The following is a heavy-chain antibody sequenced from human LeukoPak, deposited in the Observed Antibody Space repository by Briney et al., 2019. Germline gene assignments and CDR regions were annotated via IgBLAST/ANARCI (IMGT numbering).Heavy chain of an antibody. CDR3: ARDYYGSDAFDI. Sequence: SETLSLTCTVSGGSISSYYWSWIRQPPGKGLEWIGYIYYSGGTNYNPSLKSRVTISVDTSKNQFSLKLSSVTAADTAVYYCARDYYGSDAFDIWGQGTMVTVSS. J-gene: IGHJ3*02. V-gene: IGHV4-59*01. CDR2: IYYSGGT. D-gene: IGHD3-10*01. CDR1: GGSISSYY.